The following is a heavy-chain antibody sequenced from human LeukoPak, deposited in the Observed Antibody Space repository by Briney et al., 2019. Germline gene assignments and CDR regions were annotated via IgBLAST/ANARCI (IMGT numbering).Heavy chain of an antibody. V-gene: IGHV3-23*01. Sequence: GGTLRLSCAASGFTFSSFGMSWVRQAPGKGLEWVSAISSTGGTAYYADSVKGRFTISRDNSKNTLYLQMNSLRAEDTAIYYCAKDSNSITMVRGVPPHDFDYWGQGTLVTVSS. CDR3: AKDSNSITMVRGVPPHDFDY. CDR1: GFTFSSFG. D-gene: IGHD3-10*01. CDR2: ISSTGGTA. J-gene: IGHJ4*02.